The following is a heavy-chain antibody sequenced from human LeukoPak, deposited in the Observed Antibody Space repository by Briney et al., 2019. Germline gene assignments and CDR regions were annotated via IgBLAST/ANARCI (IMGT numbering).Heavy chain of an antibody. D-gene: IGHD3-10*01. CDR1: GYTFTSYY. Sequence: ASVKVSCKASGYTFTSYYMHWVRQAPGQGLEWMGIINPSGGSTSYAQKFQGRVTMTRDTSTSTVYMELSSLRSEDTAVYYCAKLPPGRMVRGVMYVWGQGTTVTVSS. J-gene: IGHJ6*02. CDR3: AKLPPGRMVRGVMYV. V-gene: IGHV1-46*01. CDR2: INPSGGST.